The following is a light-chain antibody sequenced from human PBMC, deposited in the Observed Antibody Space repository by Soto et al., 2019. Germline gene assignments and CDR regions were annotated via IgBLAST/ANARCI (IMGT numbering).Light chain of an antibody. CDR2: GGN. V-gene: IGLV1-40*01. J-gene: IGLJ1*01. Sequence: QSPLTRPPSVSGAPGQTVTSSCTGSSSNIGAPYDVHWYQHLPGTAPKLLIYGGNNRPSGVPDRFSGSRSGTSASLDITGLQAEDEAAYFCQSYDMSLNNYVFGTGTKVTVL. CDR1: SSNIGAPYD. CDR3: QSYDMSLNNYV.